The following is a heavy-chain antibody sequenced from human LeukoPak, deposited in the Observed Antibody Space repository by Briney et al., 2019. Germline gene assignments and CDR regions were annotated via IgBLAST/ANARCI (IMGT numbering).Heavy chain of an antibody. CDR2: IYSGGST. CDR3: ATCFFRSYYNYYGMDV. CDR1: GFTVSSNY. D-gene: IGHD3-3*01. J-gene: IGHJ6*02. V-gene: IGHV3-53*01. Sequence: GGSLRLSCAASGFTVSSNYMSWVRQAPGKGLEWVSLIYSGGSTYYVDSVKGRFTMSRDNSKNTLYLQMNSLRAEDTAVYFCATCFFRSYYNYYGMDVWGQGTTVTVSS.